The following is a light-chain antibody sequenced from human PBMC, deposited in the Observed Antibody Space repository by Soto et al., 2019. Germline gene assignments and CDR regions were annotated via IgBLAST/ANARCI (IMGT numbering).Light chain of an antibody. V-gene: IGLV2-14*01. CDR2: DVS. CDR3: ASYTTSSTYV. J-gene: IGLJ1*01. CDR1: SSDVGGYSY. Sequence: QSVLTQPASVSGSPGQSIAIFFTGTSSDVGGYSYVSWYQQQPGKAPKLVISDVSNRPSGVSDRFSGSKSGNTASLTISGLQTEDEADYYCASYTTSSTYVLGTGTKVTVL.